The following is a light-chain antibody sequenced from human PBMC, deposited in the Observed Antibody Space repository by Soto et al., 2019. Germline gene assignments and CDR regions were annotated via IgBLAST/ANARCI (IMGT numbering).Light chain of an antibody. CDR3: SSYTIRSTHVV. Sequence: QSALTQPASVSGSPGHSITISCTGTSSDVGGYNYVSWYQQHPGKAPKLMIYDVSNRPSGVSNRFSGSKSGNTASLTISGLQAEDEADYYSSSYTIRSTHVVFGGGTQLTVL. CDR1: SSDVGGYNY. J-gene: IGLJ2*01. CDR2: DVS. V-gene: IGLV2-14*01.